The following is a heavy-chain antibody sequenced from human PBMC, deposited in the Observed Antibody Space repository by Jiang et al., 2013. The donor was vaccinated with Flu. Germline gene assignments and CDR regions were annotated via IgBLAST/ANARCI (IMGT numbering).Heavy chain of an antibody. D-gene: IGHD2-2*02. CDR3: ARGVVVPAAILGYYYYYYMDV. J-gene: IGHJ6*03. CDR2: ISAYNGNT. V-gene: IGHV1-18*04. Sequence: ASGYTFTSYGISWVRQAPGQGLEWMGWISAYNGNTNYAQKLQGRVTMTTDTSTSTAYMELRSLRSDDTAVYYCARGVVVPAAILGYYYYYYMDVWGKGTTVTVSS. CDR1: GYTFTSYG.